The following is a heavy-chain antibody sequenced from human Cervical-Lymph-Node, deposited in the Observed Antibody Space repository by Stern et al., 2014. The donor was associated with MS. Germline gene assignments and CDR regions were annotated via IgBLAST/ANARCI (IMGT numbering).Heavy chain of an antibody. Sequence: EVQLVESGGGLVKPGGSLRLSCVASGFPFSTYGVNWVRQAPGKGLEWVSSIGGVGSFIYYADSVRGRFTISRDNAKNSLYLQMNSLGAEDTAVYYCTRAGAEYDFWSPGGFDYWGQGTLVTVSS. V-gene: IGHV3-21*01. CDR1: GFPFSTYG. CDR3: TRAGAEYDFWSPGGFDY. J-gene: IGHJ4*02. D-gene: IGHD3-3*01. CDR2: IGGVGSFI.